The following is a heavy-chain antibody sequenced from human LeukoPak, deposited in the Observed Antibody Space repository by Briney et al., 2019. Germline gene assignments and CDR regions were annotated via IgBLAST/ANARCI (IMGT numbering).Heavy chain of an antibody. V-gene: IGHV1-69*13. D-gene: IGHD2-2*01. J-gene: IGHJ6*02. CDR1: GGTFSSYA. CDR3: ASRYCSSTSCQRTFYYYYGMDV. Sequence: ASVKVSCKASGGTFSSYAISWVRQAPGQGLEWMGGLIPIFGTPNYAQKFQGRVTITADESTSTAYMELSSLRSEDTAVYYCASRYCSSTSCQRTFYYYYGMDVWGQGTTVTVSS. CDR2: LIPIFGTP.